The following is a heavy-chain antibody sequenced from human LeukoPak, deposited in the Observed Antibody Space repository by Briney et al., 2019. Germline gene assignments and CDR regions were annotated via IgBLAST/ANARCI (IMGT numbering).Heavy chain of an antibody. CDR2: IIPIFGTA. CDR1: GGTFSGYA. CDR3: AEGLNDSSGYSAFDI. Sequence: ASVKVSCKASGGTFSGYAISWVRQAPGQGLEWMGGIIPIFGTANYAQKFQGRVTITADESTSTAYMELSSLRSEDTAVYYCAEGLNDSSGYSAFDIWGQGTMVTVSS. V-gene: IGHV1-69*01. J-gene: IGHJ3*02. D-gene: IGHD3-22*01.